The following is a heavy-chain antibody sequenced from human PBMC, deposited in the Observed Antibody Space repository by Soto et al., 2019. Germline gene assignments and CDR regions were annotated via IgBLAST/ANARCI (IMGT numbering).Heavy chain of an antibody. J-gene: IGHJ4*02. CDR1: GGSFSGYY. Sequence: SETLSLTCAVYGGSFSGYYWSWIRQPPGKGLEWIGEINHSGSTNYNPSLKSRVTISVDTSKNQFSLKLSSVTAADTAVYYCARPLLIAAAGTSSFDYWGQGTPVTVSS. V-gene: IGHV4-34*01. CDR3: ARPLLIAAAGTSSFDY. CDR2: INHSGST. D-gene: IGHD6-13*01.